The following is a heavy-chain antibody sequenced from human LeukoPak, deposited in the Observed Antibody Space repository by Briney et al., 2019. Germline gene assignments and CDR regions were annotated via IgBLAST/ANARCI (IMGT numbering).Heavy chain of an antibody. J-gene: IGHJ6*02. CDR3: AKGLWGAYYYGMDV. CDR1: GFTFSNYA. D-gene: IGHD3-16*01. V-gene: IGHV3-23*01. CDR2: ISGSGATT. Sequence: AGGSLRLSCAASGFTFSNYAMSWVRQAPGKGLEWVSVISGSGATTDHADSVRGRFTISRDNSKNTLYPQLDSLRAEDTAVYFCAKGLWGAYYYGMDVWGQGTTVTVSS.